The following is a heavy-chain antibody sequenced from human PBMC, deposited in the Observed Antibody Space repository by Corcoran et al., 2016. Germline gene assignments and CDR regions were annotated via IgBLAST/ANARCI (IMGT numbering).Heavy chain of an antibody. CDR3: ARVTYYYDSNFDY. Sequence: QVQLQESGPGLVKPSETLSLTCTVSGGSVSSGSYYWSWIRQPPGKGLEWIGYIYYSGSTNYNPSLKSRFTISVDTSKNQFSLKLSSVTAADTAVYYCARVTYYYDSNFDYWGQGTLVTVSS. V-gene: IGHV4-61*01. J-gene: IGHJ4*02. CDR1: GGSVSSGSYY. D-gene: IGHD3-22*01. CDR2: IYYSGST.